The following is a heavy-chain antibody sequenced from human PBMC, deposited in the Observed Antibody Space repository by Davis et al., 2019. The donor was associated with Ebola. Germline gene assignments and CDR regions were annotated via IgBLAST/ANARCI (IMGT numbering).Heavy chain of an antibody. CDR2: IIPILGIA. Sequence: SVKVSCKASGGTFSSYAISWVRQAPGQGLEWMGRIIPILGIANYAQKFQGRVTMTRDTSTSTVYMELRSLRSDDTAVYYCARDQHDYGDYGIDYWGQGTLVTVSS. CDR3: ARDQHDYGDYGIDY. J-gene: IGHJ4*02. D-gene: IGHD4-17*01. V-gene: IGHV1-69*04. CDR1: GGTFSSYA.